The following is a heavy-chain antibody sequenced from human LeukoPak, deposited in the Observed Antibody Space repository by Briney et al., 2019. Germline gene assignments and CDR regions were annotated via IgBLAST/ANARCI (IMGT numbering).Heavy chain of an antibody. J-gene: IGHJ3*02. V-gene: IGHV5-51*01. Sequence: GESLKISCKGSGYSFTSYWIGWVRQMPGKGLEWVGIIYPGDSDTRYSPSFQGQVTISADKSISTAYLQWSSLKASDTAMYYCASTSVIDSSGYIDAFDIWGQGTMVTVSS. CDR2: IYPGDSDT. CDR1: GYSFTSYW. CDR3: ASTSVIDSSGYIDAFDI. D-gene: IGHD3-22*01.